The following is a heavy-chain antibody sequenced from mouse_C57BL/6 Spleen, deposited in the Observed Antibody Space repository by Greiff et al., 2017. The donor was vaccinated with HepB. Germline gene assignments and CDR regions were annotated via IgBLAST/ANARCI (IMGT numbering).Heavy chain of an antibody. D-gene: IGHD3-2*02. J-gene: IGHJ1*03. CDR2: IDPSDSET. V-gene: IGHV1-52*01. CDR1: GYTFTSYW. CDR3: ARSGPTLKYFGV. Sequence: QVQLQQPGAELVRPGSSVKLSCKASGYTFTSYWMHWVKQRPIQGLEWIGNIDPSDSETHYNQKFKDKATLTVDKSSSTAYVPLSSLTSEDSAVYYCARSGPTLKYFGVWGTGTTVTVSS.